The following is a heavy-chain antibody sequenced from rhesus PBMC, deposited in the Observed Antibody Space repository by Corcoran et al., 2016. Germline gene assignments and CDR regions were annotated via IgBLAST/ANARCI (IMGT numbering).Heavy chain of an antibody. D-gene: IGHD6-19*01. J-gene: IGHJ4*01. CDR2: NKTGGGST. CDR1: GFSFSSYS. CDR3: AKDGAYSSRIDY. V-gene: IGHV3-8*01. Sequence: EVQLVESGGGLLQPGVSLRLSCTGSGFSFSSYSIYWVRQAPGKGLEWFSANKTGGGSTWYTDSVKGRFTISKENAKNTLYLQMDSLRAEDTAVYYCAKDGAYSSRIDYWGQGVLVTVSS.